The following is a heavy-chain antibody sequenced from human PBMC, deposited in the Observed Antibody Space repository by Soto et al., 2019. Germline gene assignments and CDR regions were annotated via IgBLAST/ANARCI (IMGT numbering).Heavy chain of an antibody. CDR1: AGSRSRQY. Sequence: AQTLSLASIASAGSRSRQYGGWYRQLAEERLEWIAYVSYSVGDSYNTSLKSRVTISLDTSKSQIALRLMSENAADTAWYCGVASLETRYIEWFDYWGQGAMVTVSS. CDR3: VASLETRYIEWFDY. J-gene: IGHJ4*03. D-gene: IGHD1-20*01. CDR2: VSYSVGD. V-gene: IGHV4-59*11.